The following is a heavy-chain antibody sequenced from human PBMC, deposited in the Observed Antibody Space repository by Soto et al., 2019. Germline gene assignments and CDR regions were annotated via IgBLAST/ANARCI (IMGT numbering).Heavy chain of an antibody. CDR3: AREGNLGRWLQPLDF. J-gene: IGHJ4*02. D-gene: IGHD5-12*01. CDR1: GDSISAYS. Sequence: TSETLSLTCTVSGDSISAYSWSWVRPPPGKGLEWIGNIHYNGNTKYNPSLKSRVSMSVDKSKNQFSLRLISVTAADTAKYFCAREGNLGRWLQPLDFWGQGTLVTVSS. CDR2: IHYNGNT. V-gene: IGHV4-59*01.